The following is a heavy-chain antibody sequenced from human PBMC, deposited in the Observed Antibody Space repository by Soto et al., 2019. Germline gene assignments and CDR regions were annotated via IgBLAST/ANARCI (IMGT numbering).Heavy chain of an antibody. J-gene: IGHJ6*03. CDR3: ARMVRGSNIASSYCMAG. CDR1: GYTFTSHG. D-gene: IGHD3-10*01. CDR2: ISAHNGDT. V-gene: IGHV1-18*01. Sequence: QVHLVQSGGEVKKPGASVKVSCKASGYTFTSHGISWVRQAPGHGLEWMGWISAHNGDTNYAQKLQGRVTVTTDTTTNRAYMELTGLRSEDTAVYYCARMVRGSNIASSYCMAGWGKGHRVSVS.